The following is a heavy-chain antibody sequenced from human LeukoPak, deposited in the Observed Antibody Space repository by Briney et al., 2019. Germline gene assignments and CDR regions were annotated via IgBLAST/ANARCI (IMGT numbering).Heavy chain of an antibody. Sequence: SVTVSCKASGGTFSSYAISWVRQAPGQGLEWMGGIIPIFGTANYAQKFQGRVTITADESTSTAYMELSSLRSEDTGVYCCARSVGERYGGYASVYYYGMDVWGKGTTVTVSS. D-gene: IGHD5-12*01. CDR3: ARSVGERYGGYASVYYYGMDV. V-gene: IGHV1-69*13. CDR1: GGTFSSYA. CDR2: IIPIFGTA. J-gene: IGHJ6*04.